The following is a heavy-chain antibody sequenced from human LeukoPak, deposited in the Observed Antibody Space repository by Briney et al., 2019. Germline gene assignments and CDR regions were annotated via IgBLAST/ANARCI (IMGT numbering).Heavy chain of an antibody. CDR3: AREPSTLDAFDI. Sequence: GGSLRLSCAASGFTFSSYSMNWVRQAPGKGLEWVSSISSSSSYIYYADSVKGRFTISRDNAKNSLYLQMNSLRAEDTAVYYCAREPSTLDAFDIWGQGTMVTVSS. D-gene: IGHD2-2*01. J-gene: IGHJ3*02. V-gene: IGHV3-21*01. CDR2: ISSSSSYI. CDR1: GFTFSSYS.